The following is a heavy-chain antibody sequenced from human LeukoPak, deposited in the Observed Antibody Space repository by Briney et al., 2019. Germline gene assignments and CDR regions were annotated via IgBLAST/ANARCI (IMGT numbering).Heavy chain of an antibody. J-gene: IGHJ4*02. CDR3: VRGSRVYCGGDCYYY. V-gene: IGHV4-59*12. CDR1: GDSINTYY. D-gene: IGHD2-21*02. CDR2: IYHSGNT. Sequence: PSETLSLTCSVSGDSINTYYWSWIRQPPGKGLEWIGYIYHSGNTNYNPSLKSRVTISVDTSKNQFSLSLNSVTAADTGVYYCVRGSRVYCGGDCYYYWGQGTLVTVSS.